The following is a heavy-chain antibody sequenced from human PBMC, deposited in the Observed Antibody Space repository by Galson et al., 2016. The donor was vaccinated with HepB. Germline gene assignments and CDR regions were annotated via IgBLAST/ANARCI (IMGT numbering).Heavy chain of an antibody. D-gene: IGHD7-27*01. V-gene: IGHV4-59*01. J-gene: IGHJ4*02. CDR1: GGSISSYF. CDR3: ARRTGDQVVGYYFDA. CDR2: FYYSRST. Sequence: ETLSLTCTVSGGSISSYFWSWIRQPPGKGLEWIGCFYYSRSTNHNPSLKSRVTLSGDTSKNQFSLRLTTVTAADTAVYYCARRTGDQVVGYYFDAWGQGTLVIVSS.